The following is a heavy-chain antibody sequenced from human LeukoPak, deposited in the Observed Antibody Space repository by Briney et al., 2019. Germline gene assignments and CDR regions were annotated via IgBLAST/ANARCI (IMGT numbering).Heavy chain of an antibody. CDR2: IYTSGST. J-gene: IGHJ6*03. D-gene: IGHD6-6*01. CDR1: GGSISSYY. CDR3: ARSEQLAPRYYYYYMDV. Sequence: PSETLSLTCTVSGGSISSYYWSWIRQPAGKGLEWIGRIYTSGSTNYNPSIKSRVTLSVDTSKNQFSLKLSSVTAADTAVYYCARSEQLAPRYYYYYMDVWGKGTTVTVSS. V-gene: IGHV4-4*07.